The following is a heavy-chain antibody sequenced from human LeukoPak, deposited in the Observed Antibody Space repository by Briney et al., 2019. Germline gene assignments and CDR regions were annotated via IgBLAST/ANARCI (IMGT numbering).Heavy chain of an antibody. V-gene: IGHV3-48*04. J-gene: IGHJ4*02. Sequence: GGSLRLSCAASGFTFSSYSMNWVRQAPGKGLEWVSYISSSSSTIYYADSVKGRFTISRDNAKNSLYLQMNSLRAEDTAVYYCARSPRLAAAGVGFDYWGQGTLVTVSS. CDR3: ARSPRLAAAGVGFDY. D-gene: IGHD6-13*01. CDR1: GFTFSSYS. CDR2: ISSSSSTI.